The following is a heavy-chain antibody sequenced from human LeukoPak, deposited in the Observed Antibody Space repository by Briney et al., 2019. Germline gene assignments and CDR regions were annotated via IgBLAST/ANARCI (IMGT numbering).Heavy chain of an antibody. D-gene: IGHD3-3*01. Sequence: GGSLRLSCAASGFTFSSYAMSWVRQAPGKGLEWVSAISGSGASTYYADSVKGRFTISRDNSKNTLDLQMNSLRADDTAVYYCAGNYDYHSLFDYWGQGSLVTVSS. CDR3: AGNYDYHSLFDY. J-gene: IGHJ4*02. CDR2: ISGSGAST. CDR1: GFTFSSYA. V-gene: IGHV3-23*01.